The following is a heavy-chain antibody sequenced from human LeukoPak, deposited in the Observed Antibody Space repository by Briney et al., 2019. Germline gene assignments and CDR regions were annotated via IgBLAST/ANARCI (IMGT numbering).Heavy chain of an antibody. CDR2: IYTSGTT. V-gene: IGHV4-61*02. J-gene: IGHJ4*02. Sequence: PSETLSLTCSVSGDSITSGNYYWTWIRQPAGKGLEWIGLIYTSGTTKYNPSLKSRITISLDTSKNQFSLQLNSVTAADTAVYYCARHNGGGMGELSPFDYWGQGTLVTVSS. D-gene: IGHD3-16*02. CDR3: ARHNGGGMGELSPFDY. CDR1: GDSITSGNYY.